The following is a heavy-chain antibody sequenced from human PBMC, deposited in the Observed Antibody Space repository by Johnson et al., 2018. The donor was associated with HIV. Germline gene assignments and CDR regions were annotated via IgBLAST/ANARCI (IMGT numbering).Heavy chain of an antibody. Sequence: QVPGKGLEWVSGINWDGSRTGYVDSVKGRFTVSRDNAKNSLYLQMNSLRAEDTAVYFCARDPCTGASCLPGAFDIWGQGTLVTVSS. D-gene: IGHD2-15*01. CDR2: INWDGSRT. J-gene: IGHJ3*02. V-gene: IGHV3-20*03. CDR3: ARDPCTGASCLPGAFDI.